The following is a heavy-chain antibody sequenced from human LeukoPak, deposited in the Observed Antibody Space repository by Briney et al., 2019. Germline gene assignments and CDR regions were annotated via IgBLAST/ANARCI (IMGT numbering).Heavy chain of an antibody. D-gene: IGHD3-3*01. CDR2: LYIGRET. CDR3: ARESRVFIGDGYYLDS. CDR1: GASISNYY. Sequence: SETLSLTCTVSGASISNYYWNWIRQPAGKGLEWIGRLYIGRETDYNPSLKSRVTMSVDTSNKQFSLRLTSVTAADTAIYYCARESRVFIGDGYYLDSWGPGTLITVSS. J-gene: IGHJ4*02. V-gene: IGHV4-4*07.